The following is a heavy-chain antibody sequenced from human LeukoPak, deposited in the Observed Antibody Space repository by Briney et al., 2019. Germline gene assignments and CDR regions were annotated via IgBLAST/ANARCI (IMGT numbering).Heavy chain of an antibody. CDR2: VNPSSGGT. J-gene: IGHJ4*02. CDR1: GYTFTDYY. D-gene: IGHD5-12*01. V-gene: IGHV1-2*02. CDR3: ASVYSGYDVAQLDY. Sequence: ASVKVSCKASGYTFTDYYIHWVRQAPGQGLEWMGWVNPSSGGTNYAQKFQGRVTVTRVTSINTAYMELTRLTSDDTAVYYCASVYSGYDVAQLDYWGQGTLVTVSS.